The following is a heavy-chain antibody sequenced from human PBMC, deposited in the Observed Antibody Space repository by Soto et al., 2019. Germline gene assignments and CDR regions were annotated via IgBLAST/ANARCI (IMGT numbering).Heavy chain of an antibody. Sequence: GGSLRLSCAASGFTFSSYWMSWVRQAPGKGLEWVANIKQDGSEKDYVDSVKGRLTISRDNAKNSLYLQMNSLRAEETAVYYCALRYYGSGSYYPGYYYYYMDVWGKGTTVTVSS. CDR3: ALRYYGSGSYYPGYYYYYMDV. D-gene: IGHD3-10*01. CDR2: IKQDGSEK. V-gene: IGHV3-7*01. CDR1: GFTFSSYW. J-gene: IGHJ6*03.